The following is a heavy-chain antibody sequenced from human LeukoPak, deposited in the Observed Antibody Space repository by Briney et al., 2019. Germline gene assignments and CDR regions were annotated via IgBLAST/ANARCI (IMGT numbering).Heavy chain of an antibody. D-gene: IGHD1-26*01. CDR1: GYSISSGYY. Sequence: SGTLSLTCTVSGYSISSGYYWGWIRQPPGKGLEWIGSIYHSGSTYYNPSLKSRVTISVDTSKNQFSLKLSSVTAADTAVYYCAKRSYFFYFDYWGQGTLVTVSS. CDR2: IYHSGST. V-gene: IGHV4-38-2*02. J-gene: IGHJ4*02. CDR3: AKRSYFFYFDY.